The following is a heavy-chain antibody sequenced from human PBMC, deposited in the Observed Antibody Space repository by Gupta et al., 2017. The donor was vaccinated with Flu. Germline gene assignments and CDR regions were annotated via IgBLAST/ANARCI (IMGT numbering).Heavy chain of an antibody. D-gene: IGHD5-24*01. J-gene: IGHJ6*02. CDR3: AKDWMWNHNNYGMNV. CDR2: ISHDGSDK. V-gene: IGHV3-30*18. CDR1: GFSFSNYG. Sequence: QEQVVESGGGVAQPGGSLRLTCAASGFSFSNYGMHRVSQAPGNGLEWVAVISHDGSDKYHADSVTGRFTISRDNSKNTLYLQMNSLRTEDTAIYYCAKDWMWNHNNYGMNVWGQGTTVTVSS.